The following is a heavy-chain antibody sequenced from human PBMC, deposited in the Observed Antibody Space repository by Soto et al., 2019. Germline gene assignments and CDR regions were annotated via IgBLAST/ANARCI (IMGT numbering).Heavy chain of an antibody. V-gene: IGHV4-59*01. D-gene: IGHD6-19*01. J-gene: IGHJ4*02. CDR3: ARESDSSGHPTYFDY. CDR2: IYYSGST. Sequence: PSDTLSLTCTVSGGSISSYYWSWIRQPPGKGLEWIGYIYYSGSTNYNPSLKSRVTISVDTSKNQFSLKLSSVTAADTAVYYCARESDSSGHPTYFDYWGQGTLVTVS. CDR1: GGSISSYY.